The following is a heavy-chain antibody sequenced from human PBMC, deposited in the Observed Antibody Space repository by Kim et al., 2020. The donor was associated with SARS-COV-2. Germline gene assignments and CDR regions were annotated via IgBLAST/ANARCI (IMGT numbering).Heavy chain of an antibody. J-gene: IGHJ6*02. V-gene: IGHV3-53*04. D-gene: IGHD6-6*01. CDR3: ARVSYSSSYGMDV. Sequence: YADSVKGRFTIARHNSKNTLYLQMNSLGAEDTAVYYCARVSYSSSYGMDVWGQGTTVTVSS.